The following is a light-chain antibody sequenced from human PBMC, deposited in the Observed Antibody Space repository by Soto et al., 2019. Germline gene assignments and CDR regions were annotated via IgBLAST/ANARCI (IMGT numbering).Light chain of an antibody. CDR1: QDISTW. J-gene: IGKJ5*01. Sequence: IPTNQYPSSVSASVGDRVTIPCRASQDISTWLAWYQQKPGKAPKLLIYAASSLFSGVPSRFSGSGSGTDFTLTISSLQPEDFATYYSQQADSGTRVTFGQGTRIAIK. V-gene: IGKV1-12*01. CDR3: QQADSGTRVT. CDR2: AAS.